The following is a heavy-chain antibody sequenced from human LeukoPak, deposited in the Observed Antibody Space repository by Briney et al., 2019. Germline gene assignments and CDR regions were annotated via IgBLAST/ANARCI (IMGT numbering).Heavy chain of an antibody. CDR2: FDPEDGET. CDR3: ATGLGATTFYLDY. Sequence: VASVKVSCKVSGYTLTELSMHWVRQAPGKGLEWMGGFDPEDGETIYAQKFQGRVTMTEDTSTDTAYMELSSLRSEDTAVYYCATGLGATTFYLDYWGQGTLVTVSS. D-gene: IGHD1-26*01. J-gene: IGHJ4*02. V-gene: IGHV1-24*01. CDR1: GYTLTELS.